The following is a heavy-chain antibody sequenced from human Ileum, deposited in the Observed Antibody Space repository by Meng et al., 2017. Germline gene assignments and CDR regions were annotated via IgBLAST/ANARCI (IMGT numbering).Heavy chain of an antibody. V-gene: IGHV3-7*01. CDR1: GLTFSTYW. CDR2: IKHDGSDQ. D-gene: IGHD2-2*01. CDR3: ARDDVGTHCSSTTCVSWGAFDI. Sequence: GESLKISCAASGLTFSTYWMSWVRQAPGKGLEWVANIKHDGSDQYYVDSVKGRFTVSRDNAKNSLYLQMNSLRAEDTAVYFCARDDVGTHCSSTTCVSWGAFDIWGQGTMVTVSS. J-gene: IGHJ3*02.